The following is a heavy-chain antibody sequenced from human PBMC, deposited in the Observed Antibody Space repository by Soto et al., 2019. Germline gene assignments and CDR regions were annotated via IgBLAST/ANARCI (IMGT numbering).Heavy chain of an antibody. CDR1: GNTLTELS. Sequence: VKVSCKVSGNTLTELSMHWVRQAPGKGLEWMGGFDPEDGETIYAQKFQGRVTMTEDTSTDTAYMELSSLRSEDTAVYYCATASGYDFWSGSFDYWGQGTLVTVSS. J-gene: IGHJ4*02. CDR3: ATASGYDFWSGSFDY. V-gene: IGHV1-24*01. D-gene: IGHD3-3*01. CDR2: FDPEDGET.